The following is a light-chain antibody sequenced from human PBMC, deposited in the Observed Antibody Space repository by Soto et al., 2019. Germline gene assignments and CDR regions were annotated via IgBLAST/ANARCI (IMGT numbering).Light chain of an antibody. Sequence: QSVLTQPPSVSGAPGQRVTISCTGSSSNIGAGYDVHWYQQFPGRDPKLLIHGNTNRPSGVPDRFSGSKSGTCASLAITGLQPEDEAEYYCQSYDSTLSGSGVFGGGTKLTVL. J-gene: IGLJ3*02. CDR3: QSYDSTLSGSGV. CDR1: SSNIGAGYD. V-gene: IGLV1-40*01. CDR2: GNT.